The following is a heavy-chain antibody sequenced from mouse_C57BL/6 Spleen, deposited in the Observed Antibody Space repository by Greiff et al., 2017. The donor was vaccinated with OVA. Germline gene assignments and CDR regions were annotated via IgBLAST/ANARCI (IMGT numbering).Heavy chain of an antibody. V-gene: IGHV1-82*01. Sequence: VQLQQSGPELVKPGASVKISCKASGYAFSSSWMNWVKQRPGKGLEWIGRIYPGDGDTNYNGKFKGKATLTADKSSSTAYMQLSSLTSEDSAVYVGARSLITTGAMDYWGQGTSVTVSA. D-gene: IGHD1-1*01. CDR3: ARSLITTGAMDY. CDR2: IYPGDGDT. CDR1: GYAFSSSW. J-gene: IGHJ4*01.